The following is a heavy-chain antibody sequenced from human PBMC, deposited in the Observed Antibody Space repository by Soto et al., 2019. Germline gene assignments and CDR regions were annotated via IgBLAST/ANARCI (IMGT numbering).Heavy chain of an antibody. CDR3: TRDSSGYWSGYFDL. CDR1: LFSFGDYA. V-gene: IGHV3-49*03. CDR2: ITSKAYGGTT. D-gene: IGHD3-22*01. J-gene: IGHJ2*01. Sequence: WSLRLSCTASLFSFGDYAMSWFRQAPGKGLEWVALITSKAYGGTTQYGASVKGRFTVSRDDSKSIVYLQMNSLRTEDTAVYYCTRDSSGYWSGYFDLWGRGTLVTVSS.